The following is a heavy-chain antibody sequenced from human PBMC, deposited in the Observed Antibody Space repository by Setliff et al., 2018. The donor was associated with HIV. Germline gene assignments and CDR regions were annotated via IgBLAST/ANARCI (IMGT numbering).Heavy chain of an antibody. CDR1: GGSISNNY. Sequence: SETLSLTCNVSGGSISNNYWSWIRQPPGKGLEWIGYIHYSGNTKYNPSLKSRVTISVDTSKNQFSLKLSSVTAAATAGDYWAREGMAAYPDAFDIWGQGTMVTVSS. J-gene: IGHJ3*02. D-gene: IGHD6-19*01. CDR2: IHYSGNT. CDR3: AREGMAAYPDAFDI. V-gene: IGHV4-59*01.